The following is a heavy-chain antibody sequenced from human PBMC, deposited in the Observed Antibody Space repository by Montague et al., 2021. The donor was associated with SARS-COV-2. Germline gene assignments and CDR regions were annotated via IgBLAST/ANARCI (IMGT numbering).Heavy chain of an antibody. Sequence: TLSLTCTVSGGSISSGNYYWSWIRQPPGKGLEWIGYIYYSGSTYYNPSLKSRVTISVDTSKNQFSLKLSSVTAADTAVYYCARVPYYYDNWLDAWGQGTLVTVSS. D-gene: IGHD3-10*01. CDR3: ARVPYYYDNWLDA. V-gene: IGHV4-30-4*08. J-gene: IGHJ5*02. CDR1: GGSISSGNYY. CDR2: IYYSGST.